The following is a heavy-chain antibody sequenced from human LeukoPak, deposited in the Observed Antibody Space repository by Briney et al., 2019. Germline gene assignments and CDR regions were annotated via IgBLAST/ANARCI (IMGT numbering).Heavy chain of an antibody. V-gene: IGHV4-31*03. CDR2: IYYSGST. Sequence: SETLSLTCTVSGGSISSGGYYWRWIRQHPGKGLEWIGYIYYSGSTYYNPSLKSRVTISVDTSKNQFSLKLSSVTAADTAVYYCARWQLVRPFDYWGQGTLVTVSS. CDR1: GGSISSGGYY. J-gene: IGHJ4*02. CDR3: ARWQLVRPFDY. D-gene: IGHD6-6*01.